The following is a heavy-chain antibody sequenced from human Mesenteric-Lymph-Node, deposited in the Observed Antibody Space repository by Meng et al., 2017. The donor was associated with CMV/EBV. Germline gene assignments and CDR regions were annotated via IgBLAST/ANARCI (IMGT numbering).Heavy chain of an antibody. J-gene: IGHJ6*02. Sequence: ASVKVSCKASGYTFTSYDINWVRQATGQGLEWMGWMNPNSGNTGYAQKFQGRVTISRDNSKNTLYLQMNSLRAEDTAVYYCAREPVRAAADYYYYGMDVWGQGTTVTVSS. CDR2: MNPNSGNT. V-gene: IGHV1-8*02. CDR1: GYTFTSYD. D-gene: IGHD6-13*01. CDR3: AREPVRAAADYYYYGMDV.